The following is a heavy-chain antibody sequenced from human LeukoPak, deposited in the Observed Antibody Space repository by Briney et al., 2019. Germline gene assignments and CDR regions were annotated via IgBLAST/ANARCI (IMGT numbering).Heavy chain of an antibody. CDR1: GGTFSSYA. Sequence: SVKVSCKASGGTFSSYAISWVRQAPGQGLEWMGGIIPIFGTANYAQKFQGRVTITADESTSTAYMELSNLRSEDTAVYYCARYCSSTSCYSALDYWGQGTLVTVSS. D-gene: IGHD2-2*01. CDR2: IIPIFGTA. CDR3: ARYCSSTSCYSALDY. V-gene: IGHV1-69*13. J-gene: IGHJ4*02.